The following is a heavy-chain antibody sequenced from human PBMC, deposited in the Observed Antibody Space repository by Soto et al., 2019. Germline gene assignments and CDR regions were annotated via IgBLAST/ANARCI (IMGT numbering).Heavy chain of an antibody. J-gene: IGHJ4*02. CDR3: ARDLRTTSRLFDT. V-gene: IGHV3-48*02. CDR2: ISSSGDNM. Sequence: GSLRLSCAPSGFTFSSSSMNWVRQAPGQGLEWVSYISSSGDNMYYADSVKGRFTISRDNAENSLFLQMNSLRDEDTAVYYCARDLRTTSRLFDTWGQETLVTVSS. CDR1: GFTFSSSS. D-gene: IGHD1-7*01.